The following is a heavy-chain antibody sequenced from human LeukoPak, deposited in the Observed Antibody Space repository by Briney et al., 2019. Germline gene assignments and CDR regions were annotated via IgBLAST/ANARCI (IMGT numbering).Heavy chain of an antibody. Sequence: PSETLSLTCTVSGGSISSYYWGWIRQPPGKGLEWIGSIFHSGSTYYNPSLKSRVTISVDTSKNQFSLKLSSVTAADTAVYYCARANYYDSSGYSRGTFDIWGQGTMVTVSS. V-gene: IGHV4-38-2*02. CDR2: IFHSGST. D-gene: IGHD3-22*01. CDR1: GGSISSYY. CDR3: ARANYYDSSGYSRGTFDI. J-gene: IGHJ3*02.